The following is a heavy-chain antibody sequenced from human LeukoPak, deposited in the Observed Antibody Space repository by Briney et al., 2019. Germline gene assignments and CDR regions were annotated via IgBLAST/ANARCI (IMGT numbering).Heavy chain of an antibody. D-gene: IGHD3-10*01. Sequence: GGSLRLSCAASGFTFSSYAMSWVRQAPGKGLEWVSAVSTSGDTTNYADSVKGRFTISRDNSKNTLYLQMSSLRTEDAALYYCAKARFTSGCYFNSNDYWGQGTQVTVSS. J-gene: IGHJ4*02. CDR1: GFTFSSYA. CDR3: AKARFTSGCYFNSNDY. CDR2: VSTSGDTT. V-gene: IGHV3-23*01.